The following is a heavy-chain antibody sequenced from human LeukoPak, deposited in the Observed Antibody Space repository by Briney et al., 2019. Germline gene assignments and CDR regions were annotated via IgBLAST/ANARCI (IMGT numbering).Heavy chain of an antibody. V-gene: IGHV1-46*01. CDR3: ARDGGLPNWFDP. Sequence: ASVTVSCKASGYTFTSYYMHWVRQAPGQGLEWMGIINPSGGSTSYAQKFQGRVTMTRDTSTSTVYMELSSLRSEDTAVYYCARDGGLPNWFDPWGQGTLVTVSS. D-gene: IGHD3-3*01. CDR2: INPSGGST. CDR1: GYTFTSYY. J-gene: IGHJ5*02.